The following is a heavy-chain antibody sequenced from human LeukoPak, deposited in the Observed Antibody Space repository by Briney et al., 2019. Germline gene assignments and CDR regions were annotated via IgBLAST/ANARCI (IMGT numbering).Heavy chain of an antibody. CDR1: GYSFTDYW. CDR2: IDPRDSYT. D-gene: IGHD4-17*01. CDR3: ATGGSKVTTDFANY. V-gene: IGHV5-10-1*01. J-gene: IGHJ4*02. Sequence: ESLPISCKASGYSFTDYWISWVRQMPGKGLKWMGRIDPRDSYTKYSPSFEGHVTISVDKSISSAFLQWNSLKASDSAMYYCATGGSKVTTDFANYWGQGTQVAVSS.